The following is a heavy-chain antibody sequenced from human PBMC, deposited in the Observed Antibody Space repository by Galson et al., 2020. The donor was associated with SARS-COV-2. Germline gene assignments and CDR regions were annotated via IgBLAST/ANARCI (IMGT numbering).Heavy chain of an antibody. V-gene: IGHV4-39*07. CDR3: ARLTDYSSRWMVHYCGMDG. J-gene: IGHJ6*02. D-gene: IGHD6-13*01. CDR1: GGSISSTTYY. Sequence: ASETLSLTCSVSGGSISSTTYYWGWLRPPPGKGLAWIGTIFYGGNTYYTPSLKSRVTIPVDTSKRPVSLNLSAMTAADTATYFCARLTDYSSRWMVHYCGMDGWGRGTTVTVSS. CDR2: IFYGGNT.